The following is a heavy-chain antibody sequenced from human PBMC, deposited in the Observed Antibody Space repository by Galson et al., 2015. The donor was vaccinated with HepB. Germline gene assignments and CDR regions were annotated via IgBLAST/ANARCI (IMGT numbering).Heavy chain of an antibody. J-gene: IGHJ4*02. CDR2: INPSGGST. CDR1: GYTFTSYY. Sequence: SVKVSCKASGYTFTSYYMHWVRQAPGQGLEWMGIINPSGGSTSYAQKFQGRVTMTRDTSTSTVYMELSSLRSEDTAVYYCARGGMTAIGGPTFDLWGQGTLVTVSS. V-gene: IGHV1-46*01. D-gene: IGHD2-21*02. CDR3: ARGGMTAIGGPTFDL.